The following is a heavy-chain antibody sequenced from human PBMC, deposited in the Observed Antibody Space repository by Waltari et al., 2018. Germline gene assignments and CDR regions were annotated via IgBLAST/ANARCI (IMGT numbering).Heavy chain of an antibody. CDR2: INHSGST. V-gene: IGHV4-34*01. Sequence: QVQLQQWGAGLLKPSETLSLTCAVYGGSFSGYYWSWIRQPPGKGREWIGEINHSGSTNYNPSLKSRVTISVDTSKNQFSLKLSSVTAADTAVYYCARGKRKRAGGLRLGLDYYGMDVWGQGTTVTVSS. CDR1: GGSFSGYY. CDR3: ARGKRKRAGGLRLGLDYYGMDV. D-gene: IGHD3-16*01. J-gene: IGHJ6*02.